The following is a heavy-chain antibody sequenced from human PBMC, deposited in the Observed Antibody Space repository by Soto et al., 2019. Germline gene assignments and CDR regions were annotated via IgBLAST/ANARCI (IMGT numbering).Heavy chain of an antibody. D-gene: IGHD4-17*01. CDR3: ARGATVATFDY. CDR1: GASISRYY. J-gene: IGHJ4*02. Sequence: SETLSLTCTVSGASISRYYWTWIRQPPGKGLEWIGSVFYPENTKYNPSLKSRITMSVDTSKNQFSLKLTSVIAADTAVYYCARGATVATFDYWGQGTLVTVSS. V-gene: IGHV4-59*08. CDR2: VFYPENT.